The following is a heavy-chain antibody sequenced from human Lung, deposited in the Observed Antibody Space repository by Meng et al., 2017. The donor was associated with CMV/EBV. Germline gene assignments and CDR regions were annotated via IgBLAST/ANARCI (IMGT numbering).Heavy chain of an antibody. CDR3: ARGEAARDFDS. Sequence: SCAASGFNFNIYEMSWVRQAPGKGLEWVSYISMSGSTIYYADAVKGRFTISRDNAKNSLYLQMNSLRVEDTALYYCARGEAARDFDSWGQGTVVTVSS. CDR2: ISMSGSTI. D-gene: IGHD6-25*01. CDR1: GFNFNIYE. J-gene: IGHJ4*02. V-gene: IGHV3-48*03.